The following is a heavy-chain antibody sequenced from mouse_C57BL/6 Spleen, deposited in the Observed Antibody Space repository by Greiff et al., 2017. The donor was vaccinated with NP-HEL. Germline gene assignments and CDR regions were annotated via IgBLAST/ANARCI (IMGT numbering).Heavy chain of an antibody. CDR3: ARPYYYGSSPWFAY. Sequence: EVKLMESGGGLVKPGGSLKLSCAASGFTFSDYGMHWVRQAPEKGLEWVAYISSGSSTIYYADPVKGRFTISRDNAKNTLFLQMTSLRSEDTAMYYCARPYYYGSSPWFAYWGQGTLVTVSA. V-gene: IGHV5-17*01. D-gene: IGHD1-1*01. J-gene: IGHJ3*01. CDR1: GFTFSDYG. CDR2: ISSGSSTI.